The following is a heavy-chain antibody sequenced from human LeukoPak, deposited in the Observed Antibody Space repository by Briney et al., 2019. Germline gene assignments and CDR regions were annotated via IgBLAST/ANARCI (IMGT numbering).Heavy chain of an antibody. V-gene: IGHV3-11*03. CDR2: ISTGSTYT. J-gene: IGHJ3*02. CDR3: ASRSGSFSDALDI. Sequence: GGSLRLSCAASGFIFSDYYMSWLRQAPGKGLEWVSYISTGSTYTTYADSVKGRFTISRDNARNSLYLQMNSLRAEDTAVYYCASRSGSFSDALDIWGQGTLVTVSS. D-gene: IGHD3-10*01. CDR1: GFIFSDYY.